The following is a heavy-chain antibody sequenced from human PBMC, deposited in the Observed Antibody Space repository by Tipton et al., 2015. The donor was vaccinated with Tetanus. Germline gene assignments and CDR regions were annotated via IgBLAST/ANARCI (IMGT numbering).Heavy chain of an antibody. CDR1: GGSVSNSDYY. Sequence: TLSLTCTVSGGSVSNSDYYWGWICQSPGKGLEAIGNTQFSGGTYYDPSLKSRATISIDMSKNQFSLKLTSVTAADTAVYFCARDFRGNGDGWYWDYWGQGTLVTVSS. CDR3: ARDFRGNGDGWYWDY. D-gene: IGHD6-19*01. J-gene: IGHJ4*02. CDR2: TQFSGGT. V-gene: IGHV4-31*03.